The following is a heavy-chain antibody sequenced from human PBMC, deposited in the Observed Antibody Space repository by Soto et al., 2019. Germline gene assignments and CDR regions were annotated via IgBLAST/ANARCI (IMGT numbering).Heavy chain of an antibody. Sequence: QVQLEQSGAEVKKPGASVKVSCKASGYIFTAYSMHWVRRAPGQGLQWMCVVNPSGGSTNYAHTFESSITLTMDTARNRFYVYLSSLTSEDTAVYYCAREENCSDSISYSEYFTRWGQGTLVTVSS. D-gene: IGHD2-15*01. CDR3: AREENCSDSISYSEYFTR. J-gene: IGHJ1*01. CDR2: VNPSGGST. CDR1: GYIFTAYS. V-gene: IGHV1-46*01.